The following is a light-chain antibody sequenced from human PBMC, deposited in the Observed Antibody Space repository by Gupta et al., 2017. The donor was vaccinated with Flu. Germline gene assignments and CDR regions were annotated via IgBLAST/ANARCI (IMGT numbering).Light chain of an antibody. V-gene: IGLV4-69*01. CDR2: VNNDGSH. CDR3: KTWGTGISV. CDR1: SGHSNYA. J-gene: IGLJ2*01. Sequence: QLVVTQSPSASASLGASVKLTCTLDSGHSNYAIAWHQQHPQKGPRYLMRVNNDGSHYRGDGVPDPVSGSGSAAARYLLISSLQSEDEADYYCKTWGTGISVFGGGTKLTVL.